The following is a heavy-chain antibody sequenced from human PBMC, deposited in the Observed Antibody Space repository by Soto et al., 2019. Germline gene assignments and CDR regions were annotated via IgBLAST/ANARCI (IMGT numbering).Heavy chain of an antibody. CDR1: GCSISSYY. Sequence: PSQTLSLTCTFSGCSISSYYWSWIRQPPGKGLEWIGYIYYSGSTNYNPSLKSRVTISVDTSKNQFSLKLSSVTAADTAVYYCARARGDYGDLSIDYWGQGTLVTVS. J-gene: IGHJ4*02. CDR3: ARARGDYGDLSIDY. D-gene: IGHD4-17*01. CDR2: IYYSGST. V-gene: IGHV4-59*01.